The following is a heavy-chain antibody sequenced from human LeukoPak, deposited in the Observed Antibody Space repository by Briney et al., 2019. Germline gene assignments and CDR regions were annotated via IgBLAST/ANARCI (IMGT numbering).Heavy chain of an antibody. CDR3: AREKRIAAAGSYYYYGMDV. CDR2: IWYDGSNE. J-gene: IGHJ6*02. Sequence: GRSLRLSCAASGFTFSTYGMHWVRQAPGKALEWVAVIWYDGSNEYYADSVKGRFTISRHNSKSTLYLQLNSLRAEDTAVYYCAREKRIAAAGSYYYYGMDVWGQGTTVTVSS. CDR1: GFTFSTYG. D-gene: IGHD6-13*01. V-gene: IGHV3-33*01.